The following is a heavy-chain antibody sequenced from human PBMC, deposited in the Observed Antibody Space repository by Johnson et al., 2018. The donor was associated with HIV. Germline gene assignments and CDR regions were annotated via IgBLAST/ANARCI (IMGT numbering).Heavy chain of an antibody. V-gene: IGHV3-30*04. CDR3: AREGPYWAFDI. D-gene: IGHD2-15*01. CDR1: GFTFSSYA. Sequence: QVQLVESGGGLVKPGGSLRLSCAASGFTFSSYAMHWVRQAPGKGLEWVAVISYDGSNKYYADSVKGRFTISRDNSKNTLYLQMSSLRAEDTAVYYCAREGPYWAFDIWGQGTMVTVSS. CDR2: ISYDGSNK. J-gene: IGHJ3*02.